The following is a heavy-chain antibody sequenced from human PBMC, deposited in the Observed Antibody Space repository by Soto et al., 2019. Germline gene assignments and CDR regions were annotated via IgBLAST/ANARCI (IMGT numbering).Heavy chain of an antibody. CDR1: GFNFSSYW. CDR2: IKQDGSER. D-gene: IGHD4-4*01. Sequence: EVQLVESGGGLVQPGGSLRLSCAASGFNFSSYWMSWVRQAPGKGLEWVANIKQDGSERYYGDSVKGRITISRDNAKNSLYLQMNSLRVEDTAVYYCARDAAKVTAAKYKWFDPWGQGTLVTVSS. V-gene: IGHV3-7*01. CDR3: ARDAAKVTAAKYKWFDP. J-gene: IGHJ5*02.